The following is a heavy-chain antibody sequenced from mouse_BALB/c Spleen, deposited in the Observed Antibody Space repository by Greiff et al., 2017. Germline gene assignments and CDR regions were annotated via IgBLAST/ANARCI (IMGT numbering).Heavy chain of an antibody. CDR1: GFAFSSYD. CDR2: ISSGGGST. D-gene: IGHD1-2*01. Sequence: EVQVVESGGGLVKPGGSLKLSCAASGFAFSSYDMSWVRQTPEKRLEWVAYISSGGGSTYYPDTVKGRFTISRDNAKNTLYLQMSSLKSEDTAMYYCARHYYGYDYFDYWGQGTTLTVSS. J-gene: IGHJ2*01. CDR3: ARHYYGYDYFDY. V-gene: IGHV5-12-1*01.